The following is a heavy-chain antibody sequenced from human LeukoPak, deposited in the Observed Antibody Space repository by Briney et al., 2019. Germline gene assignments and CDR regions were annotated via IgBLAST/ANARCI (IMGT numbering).Heavy chain of an antibody. CDR1: GGSISSGDYY. Sequence: PSETLSLTCTVSGGSISSGDYYWRWIRQPPGKGLEWIGYIYYSGSTYYNPSLKSRVTISVDTSKNQFSLKLSSVTAADTAVYYCARGSTMIGGSDAFDIWGQGTMVTVSS. CDR2: IYYSGST. J-gene: IGHJ3*02. D-gene: IGHD3-22*01. CDR3: ARGSTMIGGSDAFDI. V-gene: IGHV4-30-4*08.